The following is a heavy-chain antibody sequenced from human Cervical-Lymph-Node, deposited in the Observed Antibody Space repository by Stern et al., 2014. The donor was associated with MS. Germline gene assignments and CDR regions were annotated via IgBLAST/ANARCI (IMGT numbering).Heavy chain of an antibody. Sequence: EDQLVESGGGLVKPGGSLRLSCAASGFTFSNYSMSWVRQAPGKGLERVSSITSTSTYTYYADSVRGRFTISRDNAKKSLYLQMNSLRAEDTAVYYCGGNYWGQGTLVTVSS. CDR3: GGNY. CDR1: GFTFSNYS. V-gene: IGHV3-21*01. J-gene: IGHJ4*02. CDR2: ITSTSTYT.